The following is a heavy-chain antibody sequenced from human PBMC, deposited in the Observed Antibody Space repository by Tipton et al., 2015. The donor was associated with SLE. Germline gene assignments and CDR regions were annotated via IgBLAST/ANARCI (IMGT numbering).Heavy chain of an antibody. CDR3: ATTVNVAPDAFDI. V-gene: IGHV4-59*01. J-gene: IGHJ3*02. CDR2: IYDSGST. Sequence: TLSLTCTVSGDSLSTYKWSWIRQPPGKGLEWIGYIYDSGSTNYNPSLKSRVTISVDTSKNQFSLKLSSVTAADTAVYYCATTVNVAPDAFDIWGQGTVVTVSS. D-gene: IGHD4-11*01. CDR1: GDSLSTYK.